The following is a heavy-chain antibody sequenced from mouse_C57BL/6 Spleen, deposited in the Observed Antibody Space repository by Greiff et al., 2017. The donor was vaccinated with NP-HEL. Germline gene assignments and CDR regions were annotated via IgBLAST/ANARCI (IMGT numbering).Heavy chain of an antibody. D-gene: IGHD2-10*01. Sequence: QVQLKESGPELVKPGASVKISCKASGYSFTSYYIHWVKQRPGQGLEWIGWIYPGSGNTKYNEKFKGKATLTADTSSSTAYMQLSSLTSEDSAVYYCARWEVLLWAMDYWGQGTSVTVSS. CDR2: IYPGSGNT. V-gene: IGHV1-66*01. CDR1: GYSFTSYY. CDR3: ARWEVLLWAMDY. J-gene: IGHJ4*01.